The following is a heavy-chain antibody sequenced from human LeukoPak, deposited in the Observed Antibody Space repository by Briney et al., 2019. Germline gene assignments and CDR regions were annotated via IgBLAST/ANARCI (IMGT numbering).Heavy chain of an antibody. CDR3: ARLGDILTGYYGY. V-gene: IGHV4-59*01. CDR1: GGSISSYY. D-gene: IGHD3-9*01. Sequence: PSETLSLTCTVSGGSISSYYWSWIRQPPGKGLEWIGYIYYSGSTNYNPSLKSRVTISVDTSKYQFSLKLSSVTAADTAVYYCARLGDILTGYYGYWGQGTLVTVSS. J-gene: IGHJ4*02. CDR2: IYYSGST.